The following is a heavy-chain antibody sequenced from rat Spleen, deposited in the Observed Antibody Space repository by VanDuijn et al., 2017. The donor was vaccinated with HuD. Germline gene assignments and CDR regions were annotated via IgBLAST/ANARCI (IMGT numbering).Heavy chain of an antibody. CDR2: ISTGGGNT. J-gene: IGHJ2*01. V-gene: IGHV5S13*01. D-gene: IGHD1-3*01. CDR3: AKDGGYLYYFDY. Sequence: EVQLAESGGGLVQPGRSLKLSCAASGFTFSDYGMHWIRQAPTKGLEWIASISTGGGNTYYRDSVKGRFTISRDNAKNTQYLQMDSLRSEDTATYYCAKDGGYLYYFDYWGQGVMVTVSS. CDR1: GFTFSDYG.